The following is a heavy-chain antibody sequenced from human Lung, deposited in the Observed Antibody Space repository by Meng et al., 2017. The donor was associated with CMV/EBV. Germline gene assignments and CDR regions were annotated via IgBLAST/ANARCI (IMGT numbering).Heavy chain of an antibody. CDR2: ISSRGSIR. V-gene: IGHV3-11*01. CDR1: GFTFSEFR. CDR3: ARAYSKTPDY. Sequence: LSWEASGFTFSEFRLTWSRQAPGKGLEWVSYISSRGSIRDYAASVKGRFTISWDYAKNSVYLQMNSLRAEDSAIYYCARAYSKTPDYWGRGTLVTVSS. J-gene: IGHJ4*02. D-gene: IGHD4-11*01.